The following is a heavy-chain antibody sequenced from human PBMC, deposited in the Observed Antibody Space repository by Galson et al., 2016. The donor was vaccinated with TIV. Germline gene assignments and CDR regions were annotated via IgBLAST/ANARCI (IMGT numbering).Heavy chain of an antibody. Sequence: SVKVSCKASGYVFPDFYVHWVRQAPGLGFEWMGRINPRTDETKYAENFQGRIAIIRDTSSPSVHMELSSLRSEDTAVYYCARGRGYYFGSGSSYFDYWGQGSLVTVSS. CDR2: INPRTDET. CDR1: GYVFPDFY. J-gene: IGHJ4*02. V-gene: IGHV1-2*06. CDR3: ARGRGYYFGSGSSYFDY. D-gene: IGHD3-10*01.